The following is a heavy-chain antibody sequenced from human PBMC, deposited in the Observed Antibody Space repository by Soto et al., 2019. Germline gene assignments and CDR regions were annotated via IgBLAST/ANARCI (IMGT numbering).Heavy chain of an antibody. CDR3: ARGAHGGSGYFDY. D-gene: IGHD2-15*01. CDR2: ISSSGSTI. V-gene: IGHV3-48*03. Sequence: LRLSCTTSGFRFGDSHMSWVRQAPGKGLEWIAFISSSGSTIYYADSVKGRFTISRDNAKNSLYLQMNSLRAEDTAVYYCARGAHGGSGYFDYWGQGTLVTVSS. CDR1: GFRFGDSH. J-gene: IGHJ4*02.